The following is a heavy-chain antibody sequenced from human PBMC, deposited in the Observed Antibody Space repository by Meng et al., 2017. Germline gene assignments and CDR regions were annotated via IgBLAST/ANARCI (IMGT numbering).Heavy chain of an antibody. J-gene: IGHJ4*02. CDR1: GDSVASNSAA. CDR3: ARVRKWYFSGYSYGFTALETQYYFDY. CDR2: TYYRAKWYN. V-gene: IGHV6-1*01. D-gene: IGHD5-18*01. Sequence: SETLSLTCAISGDSVASNSAAWNWIRQSPSRGLEWLGRTYYRAKWYNDYAVSVKSRITINPDTSKNQFSLQLNSVTAADTAVYYCARVRKWYFSGYSYGFTALETQYYFDYWGQGTLVTVSS.